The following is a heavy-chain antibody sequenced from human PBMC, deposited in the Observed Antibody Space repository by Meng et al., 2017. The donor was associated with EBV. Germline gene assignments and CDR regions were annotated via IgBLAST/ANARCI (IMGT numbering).Heavy chain of an antibody. D-gene: IGHD3-10*01. CDR1: GGPFRYYA. CDR3: ASESGRGYTPDY. CDR2: FLPRLGAP. V-gene: IGHV1-69*01. J-gene: IGHJ4*02. Sequence: QVQLVESAAEVKKPGPSVKVSCKTSGGPFRYYAISWVRQAPGQGLEWLGGFLPRLGAPNYAQKFHGRVKITADESTSTHYMDLSSLRSEDTAIYYCASESGRGYTPDYWGRGTLVTVSS.